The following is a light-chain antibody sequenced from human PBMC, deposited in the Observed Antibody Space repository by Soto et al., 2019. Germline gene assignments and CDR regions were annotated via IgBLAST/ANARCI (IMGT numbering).Light chain of an antibody. CDR1: QSVSSSY. CDR2: DAS. J-gene: IGKJ5*01. Sequence: DIVFTQSPGTLSLSPGERATLSCRASQSVSSSYLAWYQQKPGQAPTLLIFDASSRASGTPERFSGSGSGTEFTLTISSLQSEDFAVYYCQQYNSWPPITFGQGTRLEIK. CDR3: QQYNSWPPIT. V-gene: IGKV3-20*01.